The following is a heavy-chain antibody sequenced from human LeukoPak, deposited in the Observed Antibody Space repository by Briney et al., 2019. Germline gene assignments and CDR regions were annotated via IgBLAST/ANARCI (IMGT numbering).Heavy chain of an antibody. Sequence: ASVKVSCKASGYTFTSYGISWVRQAPGQGLEWMGWISAYNGNTNYAQKLQGRVTMTTDTSTSTAYMELRSLRSDDTAVYYCARDDVYYDSSGYYPVFYYYYGMDVWGQGTTVTVSS. CDR1: GYTFTSYG. CDR2: ISAYNGNT. CDR3: ARDDVYYDSSGYYPVFYYYYGMDV. V-gene: IGHV1-18*01. J-gene: IGHJ6*02. D-gene: IGHD3-22*01.